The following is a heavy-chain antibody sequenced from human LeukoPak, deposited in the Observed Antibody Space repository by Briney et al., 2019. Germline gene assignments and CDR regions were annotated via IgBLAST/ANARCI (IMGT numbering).Heavy chain of an antibody. D-gene: IGHD1-26*01. CDR3: ARLVGASWFDS. CDR1: GDSVSTNSAT. CDR2: TYYRSKWSN. Sequence: SQALSLTCAISGDSVSTNSATWTWLRQSPSRGLEWLGRTYYRSKWSNDYAVSMKSRITINPDTSKNQFSLQLNSVTPEDTAVYYCARLVGASWFDSWGQGTLVTVSS. J-gene: IGHJ5*01. V-gene: IGHV6-1*01.